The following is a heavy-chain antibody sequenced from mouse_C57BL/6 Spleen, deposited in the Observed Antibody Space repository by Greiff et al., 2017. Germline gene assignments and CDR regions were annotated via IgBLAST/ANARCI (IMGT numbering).Heavy chain of an antibody. V-gene: IGHV3-6*01. CDR2: ISYDGSN. CDR3: AIGDGYYSAWFAY. CDR1: GYSITSGYY. D-gene: IGHD2-3*01. Sequence: EVQLQESGPGLVKPSQSLSLTCSVTGYSITSGYYWNWIRQFPGNKLEWMGYISYDGSNNYNPSLKNRISITRDTSKNQFFLKLNSVTTEDTATYYCAIGDGYYSAWFAYWGQGTLVTVSA. J-gene: IGHJ3*01.